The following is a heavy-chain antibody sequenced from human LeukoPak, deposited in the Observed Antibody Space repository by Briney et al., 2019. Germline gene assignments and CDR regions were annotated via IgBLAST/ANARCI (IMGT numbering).Heavy chain of an antibody. J-gene: IGHJ4*02. V-gene: IGHV1-2*02. CDR1: GYTFTDYG. CDR2: INPNSGGT. D-gene: IGHD3-22*01. Sequence: ASVKVSCKTSGYTFTDYGINWVRQAPGQGLEWMGWINPNSGGTNYAQKFQGRVTMTRDTSISTAYMELSRLRSDDTAVCYCASELTYYYDSSGYSDFDYWGQGTLVTVSS. CDR3: ASELTYYYDSSGYSDFDY.